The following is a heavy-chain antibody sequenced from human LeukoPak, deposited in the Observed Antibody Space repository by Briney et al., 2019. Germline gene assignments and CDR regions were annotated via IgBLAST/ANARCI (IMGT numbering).Heavy chain of an antibody. CDR2: IYTSGST. V-gene: IGHV4-4*09. CDR3: ARHQKSAAATSNPYVDV. CDR1: GGSISSYY. Sequence: SETLSLTCTVSGGSISSYYWSWIRRPPGKGLEWIGYIYTSGSTNYNPSLKTRVAISVDTSKNQFSLKLSSVAAADTAVYYCARHQKSAAATSNPYVDVWGKGTTVTVSS. J-gene: IGHJ6*03. D-gene: IGHD2-15*01.